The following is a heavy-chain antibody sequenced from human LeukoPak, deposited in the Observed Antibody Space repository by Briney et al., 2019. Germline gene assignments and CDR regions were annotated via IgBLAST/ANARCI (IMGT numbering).Heavy chain of an antibody. V-gene: IGHV4-59*11. J-gene: IGHJ6*03. CDR3: ARGPYNYYMDV. CDR1: GGHINRHY. Sequence: SETLSLTCAVSGGHINRHYWSWIRQSPGKGLEWIGYVYYSGSTSYNPSLKSRVTISVDRSKNQFSLKLSSVTAADTAVYYCARGPYNYYMDVWGKGTTVTVSS. CDR2: VYYSGST.